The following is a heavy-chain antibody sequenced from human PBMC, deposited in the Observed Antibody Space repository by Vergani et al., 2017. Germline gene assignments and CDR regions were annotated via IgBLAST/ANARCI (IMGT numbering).Heavy chain of an antibody. J-gene: IGHJ4*02. CDR2: ISYDGSNK. D-gene: IGHD5-18*01. CDR3: AKIGGKYSYGAATDY. V-gene: IGHV3-30*18. Sequence: HVQLVESGGGVVQPGRSLRLSCAASGFTFSSYGMHWVRQAPGKGLEWVAVISYDGSNKYYADSVKGRFTISRDNSKNTLYLQMNSLRAEDTAVYYCAKIGGKYSYGAATDYWGQGTLVTVSS. CDR1: GFTFSSYG.